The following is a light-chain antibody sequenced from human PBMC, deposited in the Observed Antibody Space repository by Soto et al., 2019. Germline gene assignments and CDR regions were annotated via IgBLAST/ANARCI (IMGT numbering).Light chain of an antibody. CDR1: RSNIGNNA. Sequence: QPVLTQTPSASGTPGQTVTISCSGSRSNIGNNAVSWYQQFPGTAPKLLIYNNNQRPSGVPDRFSGSKSGTSASLAISGLQSEDEADYYCATWDDSLNARGVFGGGTKLNVL. V-gene: IGLV1-44*01. CDR2: NNN. CDR3: ATWDDSLNARGV. J-gene: IGLJ3*02.